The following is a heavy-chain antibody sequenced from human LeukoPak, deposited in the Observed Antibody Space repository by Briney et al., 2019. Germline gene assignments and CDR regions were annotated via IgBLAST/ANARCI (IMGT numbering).Heavy chain of an antibody. CDR2: INHSGST. CDR3: ARLPGTRYYYYYMDV. V-gene: IGHV4-34*01. D-gene: IGHD4-17*01. J-gene: IGHJ6*03. Sequence: SETLSLTCAVYGGSFSGYYWSWIRQPPGKGLEWIGEINHSGSTNYNPSLKSRVTISVDTSKNQFSLKLSSVTAADTAVYYCARLPGTRYYYYYMDVWGKGTTVTVSS. CDR1: GGSFSGYY.